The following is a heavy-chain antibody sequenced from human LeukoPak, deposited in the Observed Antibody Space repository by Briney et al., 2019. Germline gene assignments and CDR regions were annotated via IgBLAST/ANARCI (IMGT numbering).Heavy chain of an antibody. CDR3: AKPPRGVVVVAATLFDY. J-gene: IGHJ4*02. Sequence: PGGSLRLSCAASGFTFDDYAMHWVRQAPGKGLGWVSGISWNSGSIGYADSVKGRFTISRDNAKNSLYLQMNSLRAEDTALYYCAKPPRGVVVVAATLFDYWGQGTLVTVSS. CDR2: ISWNSGSI. CDR1: GFTFDDYA. D-gene: IGHD2-15*01. V-gene: IGHV3-9*01.